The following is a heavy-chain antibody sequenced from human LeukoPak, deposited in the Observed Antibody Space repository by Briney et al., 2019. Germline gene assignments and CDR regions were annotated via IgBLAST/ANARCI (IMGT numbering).Heavy chain of an antibody. CDR3: ASTYYDYVWGSYRFYGMDV. D-gene: IGHD3-16*02. J-gene: IGHJ6*02. Sequence: GASVKVSCKASGYTFTGYYMHWVRQAPGQGLEWMGWVNPNSGGTNYAQKFQGRVTMTRDTSISTAYMELSRLRSDDTAAYYCASTYYDYVWGSYRFYGMDVWGQGTTVTVSS. CDR2: VNPNSGGT. V-gene: IGHV1-2*02. CDR1: GYTFTGYY.